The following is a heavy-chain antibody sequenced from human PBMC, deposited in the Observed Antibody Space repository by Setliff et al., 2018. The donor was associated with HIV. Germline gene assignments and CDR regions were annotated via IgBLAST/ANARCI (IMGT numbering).Heavy chain of an antibody. CDR2: VSYSGST. V-gene: IGHV4-59*01. CDR1: SGSISGYY. J-gene: IGHJ4*02. D-gene: IGHD2-2*01. Sequence: PSETLSLTCRVSSGSISGYYWSWVRQPPGMGLEWIGDVSYSGSTSDNPSLNSRVTMSVDTSRDQFSLKLSSVTAADTAVYYCERTRGRAPVSYYFANWGQGRLVTVSS. CDR3: ERTRGRAPVSYYFAN.